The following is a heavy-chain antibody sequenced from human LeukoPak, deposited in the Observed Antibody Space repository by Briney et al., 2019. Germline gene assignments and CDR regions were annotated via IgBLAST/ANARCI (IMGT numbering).Heavy chain of an antibody. CDR1: GLTLRNFA. CDR2: IGGGITNT. J-gene: IGHJ4*02. D-gene: IGHD1/OR15-1a*01. CDR3: ATRGVGTTYY. V-gene: IGHV3-23*01. Sequence: GGSLRLSCAAPGLTLRNFAMSWVRQDPGKGLEWVSAIGGGITNTFYAASVEGRFTLSRDNSKNTLFLQMNSLRAEDTAVYFCATRGVGTTYYWGQGTLVTVSS.